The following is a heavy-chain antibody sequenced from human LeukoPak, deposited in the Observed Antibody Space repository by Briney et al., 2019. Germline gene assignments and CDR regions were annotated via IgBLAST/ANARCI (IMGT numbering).Heavy chain of an antibody. Sequence: ASVKVSCKASGYTFTSYDINWVRQATGQGLEWMGWMNPNSGNTGYAQKFQGRVTMTRNTSISTAYMELSSLRPEDTAVYYCARGRPYVWGSYPLHYWGQGTLVTVSS. J-gene: IGHJ4*02. CDR1: GYTFTSYD. CDR2: MNPNSGNT. V-gene: IGHV1-8*01. D-gene: IGHD3-16*02. CDR3: ARGRPYVWGSYPLHY.